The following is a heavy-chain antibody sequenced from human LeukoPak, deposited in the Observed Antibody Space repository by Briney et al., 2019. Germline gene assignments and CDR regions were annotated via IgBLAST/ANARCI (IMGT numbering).Heavy chain of an antibody. D-gene: IGHD5-12*01. Sequence: SETLSLTCTVSGVSISSSSYYWGWIRQPPGKGLEWIGSIYYSGSTYYNPSLKSRVTISVDTSKNQFSLKLSSVTAADTAVYYCARLDSGYDFGAWGQGTLVTVSS. CDR3: ARLDSGYDFGA. CDR1: GVSISSSSYY. CDR2: IYYSGST. V-gene: IGHV4-39*01. J-gene: IGHJ4*02.